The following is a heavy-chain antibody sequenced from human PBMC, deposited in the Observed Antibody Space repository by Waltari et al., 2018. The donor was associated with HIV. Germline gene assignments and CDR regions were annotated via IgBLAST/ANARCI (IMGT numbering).Heavy chain of an antibody. CDR1: GGSFSGYY. V-gene: IGHV4-34*01. Sequence: QVQLQQWGAGLLKPSETLSLTCAVYGGSFSGYYWSWIRQPPGKGLEWIGEINHSGSTNYNPSLKSRVTISVDTSKNQFSLKLSSVTAADTAVYYCARGWTAMPTGWGQGTLVTVSS. CDR2: INHSGST. D-gene: IGHD5-18*01. J-gene: IGHJ4*02. CDR3: ARGWTAMPTG.